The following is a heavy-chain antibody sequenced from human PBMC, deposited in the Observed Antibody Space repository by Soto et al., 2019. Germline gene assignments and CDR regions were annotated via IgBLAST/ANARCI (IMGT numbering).Heavy chain of an antibody. CDR2: ITSDTNSI. Sequence: EVQLVESGGGLVQPGGSLRLTCVASGFPFSIYSMNWVRQAPGKGLEWASYITSDTNSIKYADSVKGRFTISRDNAKNLVYLQMNRLRDEGTAVYFCARSVEGQFDYWGQGTVGTVSS. V-gene: IGHV3-48*02. CDR3: ARSVEGQFDY. J-gene: IGHJ4*02. CDR1: GFPFSIYS.